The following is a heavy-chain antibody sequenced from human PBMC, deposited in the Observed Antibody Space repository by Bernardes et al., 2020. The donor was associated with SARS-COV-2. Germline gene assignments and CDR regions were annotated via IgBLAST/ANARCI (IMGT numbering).Heavy chain of an antibody. J-gene: IGHJ5*02. CDR1: GFTARTYY. CDR3: VREFGGPDDL. V-gene: IGHV3-53*01. D-gene: IGHD1-26*01. Sequence: GGSLRLSCATSGFTARTYYMTWVRQAPGKGLEWVAVIYSGGSIYYTDSVKGRFTISRDNARNTLYLQMNSLRPEDTAVYYCVREFGGPDDLWGQGTLVTVSS. CDR2: IYSGGSI.